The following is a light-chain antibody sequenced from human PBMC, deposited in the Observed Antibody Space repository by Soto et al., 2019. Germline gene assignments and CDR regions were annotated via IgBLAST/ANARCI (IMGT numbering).Light chain of an antibody. Sequence: QSVLTQPLAASVTPGQRVFISCCGRSANIGGTNYAYWYQQLPGAAPKLLMHSNNLRPSGVPERISGSKSGTSASLAISGLRSEDEAVYYGASWDDRLGAVIFGGGTKVTVL. CDR3: ASWDDRLGAVI. CDR2: SNN. CDR1: SANIGGTNY. J-gene: IGLJ2*01. V-gene: IGLV1-47*02.